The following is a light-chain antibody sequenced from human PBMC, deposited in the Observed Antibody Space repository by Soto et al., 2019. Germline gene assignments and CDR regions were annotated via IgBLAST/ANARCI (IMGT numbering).Light chain of an antibody. Sequence: EIVLTQSPATLSLSPGERATLSCMASQSVSSYLAWYQQKPGQAPRLLIYDASNRATGLPARFSGSGSGTDFTLTLSSLEPEAFAVYYCQQRSNWPPSTFGQGTRLEIK. CDR3: QQRSNWPPST. CDR1: QSVSSY. V-gene: IGKV3-11*01. J-gene: IGKJ5*01. CDR2: DAS.